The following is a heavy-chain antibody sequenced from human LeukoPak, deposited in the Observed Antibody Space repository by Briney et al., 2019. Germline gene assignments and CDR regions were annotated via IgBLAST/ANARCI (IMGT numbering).Heavy chain of an antibody. CDR3: AKDRAVAGSYFDY. J-gene: IGHJ4*02. D-gene: IGHD6-19*01. CDR1: GFTFSSYA. CDR2: ISNSGSSSST. V-gene: IGHV3-23*01. Sequence: GGSLRLSCAASGFTFSSYAMSWARQAPGKGLEWVSGISNSGSSSSTYYADFVKGRFTISRDNSKNTMYLQMNSLRAEDTAVYYCAKDRAVAGSYFDYWGQGTLVIVSS.